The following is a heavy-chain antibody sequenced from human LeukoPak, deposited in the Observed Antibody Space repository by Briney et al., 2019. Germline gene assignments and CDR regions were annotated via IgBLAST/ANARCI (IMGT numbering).Heavy chain of an antibody. CDR1: GGTFSSYA. CDR3: ARGTYSGSYYYFDY. J-gene: IGHJ4*02. CDR2: IIPIFGTA. Sequence: ASVKVSCKSSGGTFSSYAISWVRQAPGQGLEWMGGIIPIFGTANYAQKFQGRVTITADESTSTAYMELSSLRSEDTAVYYCARGTYSGSYYYFDYWGQGTLVTVSS. D-gene: IGHD1-26*01. V-gene: IGHV1-69*01.